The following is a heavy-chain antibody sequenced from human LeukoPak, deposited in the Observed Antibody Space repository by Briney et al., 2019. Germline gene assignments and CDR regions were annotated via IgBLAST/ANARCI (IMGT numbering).Heavy chain of an antibody. CDR3: ARTPPADCSSTSCYVGPTYYYYMDV. Sequence: GASGKVSCKASGGTFSSYAISWVRQAPGQGLEWMGGIIPIFGTANYAQKVQGRVTITADESTSTAYMELSSLRSEDTAVYYCARTPPADCSSTSCYVGPTYYYYMDVWGKGTTVTISS. J-gene: IGHJ6*03. CDR1: GGTFSSYA. D-gene: IGHD2-2*01. V-gene: IGHV1-69*13. CDR2: IIPIFGTA.